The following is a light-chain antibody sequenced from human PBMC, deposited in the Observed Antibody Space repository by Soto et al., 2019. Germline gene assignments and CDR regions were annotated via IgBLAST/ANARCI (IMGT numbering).Light chain of an antibody. CDR2: GAS. J-gene: IGKJ3*01. CDR3: QQYGSSPRT. Sequence: EIVLTQSPGTLSLSPGERATLSCRASQRVSSSYLAWYQQKPGQAPRLLIYGASSRATGIPDRFSGSGSGTDFTLTISRLEPEDFAVYYCQQYGSSPRTFGPGTKVDLK. V-gene: IGKV3-20*01. CDR1: QRVSSSY.